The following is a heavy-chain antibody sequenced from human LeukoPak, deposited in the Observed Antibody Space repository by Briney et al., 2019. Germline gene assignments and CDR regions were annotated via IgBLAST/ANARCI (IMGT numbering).Heavy chain of an antibody. Sequence: SETLSLTCTVSGGSLGTHYWSWLRQHAGAGLEWIGRIYSSGTTNYNTSLKRPVTMSLDTTKNQFSLRLSTVTASDTAVYYCARDGPNWGLLGGQATLVTVS. J-gene: IGHJ4*02. CDR1: GGSLGTHY. V-gene: IGHV4-4*07. D-gene: IGHD7-27*01. CDR3: ARDGPNWGLL. CDR2: IYSSGTT.